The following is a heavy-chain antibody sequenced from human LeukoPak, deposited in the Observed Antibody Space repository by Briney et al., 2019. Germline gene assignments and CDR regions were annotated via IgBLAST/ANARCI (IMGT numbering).Heavy chain of an antibody. CDR1: GGSFSGYY. Sequence: SETLSLTCAVYGGSFSGYYWSWIRQPPGKGLEWIGEINHSGSTNYNPSLKSRVTISVDTSKNQFSLKLSSVTAADTAVYYCARGGYSGYETHFDYWGQGTLVTVSS. J-gene: IGHJ4*02. CDR3: ARGGYSGYETHFDY. V-gene: IGHV4-34*01. D-gene: IGHD5-12*01. CDR2: INHSGST.